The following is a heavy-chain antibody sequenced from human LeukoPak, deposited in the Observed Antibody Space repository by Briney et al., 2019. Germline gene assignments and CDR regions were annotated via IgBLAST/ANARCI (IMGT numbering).Heavy chain of an antibody. V-gene: IGHV4-4*08. CDR1: GGSIGSYD. CDR2: INAGGNS. D-gene: IGHD1-26*01. CDR3: ASGPWELDY. J-gene: IGHJ4*02. Sequence: SETLSLTCTVFGGSIGSYDWAWIRQPPGKGLEWIGYINAGGNSYYSPSLMSRVTFSVDASKKHLSLKLNSVTAADTAVYYCASGPWELDYWGQGTLVTVSS.